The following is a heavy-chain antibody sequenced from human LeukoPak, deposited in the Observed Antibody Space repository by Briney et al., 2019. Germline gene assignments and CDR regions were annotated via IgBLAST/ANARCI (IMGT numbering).Heavy chain of an antibody. J-gene: IGHJ4*02. Sequence: PGGSLRLSCAASGFTFSSYAMSWVRQAPGKGLEGVSAISGSGGSTYYADSVKGRFTISRDNSKNTLYLQMNSLRADDTAVYYCARTREQWQVLDYWGQGTLVTVSS. V-gene: IGHV3-23*01. CDR1: GFTFSSYA. D-gene: IGHD6-19*01. CDR2: ISGSGGST. CDR3: ARTREQWQVLDY.